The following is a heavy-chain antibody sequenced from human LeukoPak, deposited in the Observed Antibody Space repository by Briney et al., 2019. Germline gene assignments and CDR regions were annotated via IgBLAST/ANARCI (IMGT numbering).Heavy chain of an antibody. Sequence: ASVKVSCKASGYTFTTYYMNWVRQAPGQGLDWMGIINSSGGSTTYAQKFQGRVTMTRDTSTSTIYMELSSLRSEDTAVYYCARGSGYDFLGAFDIWGQGTMVTVPT. CDR3: ARGSGYDFLGAFDI. V-gene: IGHV1-46*01. J-gene: IGHJ3*02. CDR2: INSSGGST. CDR1: GYTFTTYY. D-gene: IGHD5-12*01.